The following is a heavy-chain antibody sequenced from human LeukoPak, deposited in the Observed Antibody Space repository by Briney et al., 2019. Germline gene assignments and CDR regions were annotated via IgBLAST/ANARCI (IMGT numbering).Heavy chain of an antibody. CDR1: GFTFSNAW. CDR3: ARDYRGTPFFDY. V-gene: IGHV3-15*01. J-gene: IGHJ4*02. Sequence: PGGSLRLSCAASGFTFSNAWMSWVRQAPGKGLEWVGRIKSKTDGGTTDYAAPVKGRFTISRDDSKNTLYLQMNSLKTEDTAVYYCARDYRGTPFFDYWGQGTLVTVSS. D-gene: IGHD3-16*02. CDR2: IKSKTDGGTT.